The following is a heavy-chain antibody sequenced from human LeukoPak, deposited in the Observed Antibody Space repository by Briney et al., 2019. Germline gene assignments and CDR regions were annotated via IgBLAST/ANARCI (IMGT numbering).Heavy chain of an antibody. CDR3: AGGVVIVDAFDI. CDR2: ISYDGSNK. J-gene: IGHJ3*02. CDR1: GFTFSSSW. D-gene: IGHD3-3*01. Sequence: GGSLRLSCAASGFTFSSSWMHWVRQAPGKGLEWVAVISYDGSNKYYADSVKGRFTISRDNSKNTLYLQMNSLRAEDTAVYYCAGGVVIVDAFDIWGQGTMVTVSS. V-gene: IGHV3-30-3*01.